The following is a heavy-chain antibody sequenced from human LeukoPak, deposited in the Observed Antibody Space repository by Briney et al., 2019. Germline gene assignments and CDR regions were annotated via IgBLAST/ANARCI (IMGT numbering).Heavy chain of an antibody. D-gene: IGHD2-21*01. CDR2: IYYSGST. CDR1: GGSISSYY. V-gene: IGHV4-30-4*01. CDR3: ARAHYSDAFDI. J-gene: IGHJ3*02. Sequence: SETLSLTCTVSGGSISSYYWSWIRQPPGKGLEWIGYIYYSGSTYYNPSLKSRVTISVDTSKNQFSLKLSSVTAADTVVYYCARAHYSDAFDIWGQGTMVTVSS.